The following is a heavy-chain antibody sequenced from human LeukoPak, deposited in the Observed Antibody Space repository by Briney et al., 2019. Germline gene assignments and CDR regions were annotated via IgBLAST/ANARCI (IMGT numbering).Heavy chain of an antibody. V-gene: IGHV3-66*01. CDR1: GFTFSSNY. J-gene: IGHJ3*02. D-gene: IGHD6-13*01. CDR2: IYSGGST. Sequence: GGSLRLSCAASGFTFSSNYMSWVRQAPGKGLEWVSVIYSGGSTYYADSVKGRFTISRDNSKNTLYLQMNSLRAEDTAVYYCARDPPGIAAPGGAFDIWGQGTMVTVSS. CDR3: ARDPPGIAAPGGAFDI.